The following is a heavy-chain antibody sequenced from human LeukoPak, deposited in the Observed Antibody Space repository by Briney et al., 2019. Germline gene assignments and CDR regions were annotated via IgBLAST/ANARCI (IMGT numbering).Heavy chain of an antibody. D-gene: IGHD2-8*02. J-gene: IGHJ4*02. Sequence: NSSETLSLTCAVYGVSFSDYYWHWIRQTPGKGLEWIGQISHSGGTNYNPSLKSRVIVSVDTSANQSSLKLNSVTAADTAMYYCAGDREGTGSTSFDYWGQGTLVSVSS. CDR3: AGDREGTGSTSFDY. CDR2: ISHSGGT. V-gene: IGHV4-34*01. CDR1: GVSFSDYY.